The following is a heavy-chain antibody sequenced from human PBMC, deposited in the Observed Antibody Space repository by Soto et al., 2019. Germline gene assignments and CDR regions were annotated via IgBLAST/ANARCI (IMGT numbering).Heavy chain of an antibody. CDR1: GFTFSSYA. Sequence: PGGSLRLSCAASGFTFSSYAMHWVRQAPGKGLEWVAVISYDGSNTSYADSVKGRFTISRDNAKNTLYLQMNSLRAEDTAVYYCARVYSSGWSNRVGLDYWGQGTLVTVSS. V-gene: IGHV3-30-3*01. D-gene: IGHD6-19*01. CDR3: ARVYSSGWSNRVGLDY. J-gene: IGHJ4*02. CDR2: ISYDGSNT.